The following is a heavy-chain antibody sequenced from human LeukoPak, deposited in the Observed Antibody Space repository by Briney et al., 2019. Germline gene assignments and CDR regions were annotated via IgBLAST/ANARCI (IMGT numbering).Heavy chain of an antibody. CDR3: ANLGATKDY. CDR1: GFTLTNYA. Sequence: GGSLRLSCAASGFTLTNYAMHWVRQPAGEDLEWVSALGTAGDTFYPGSVKGRFTISRDNSKNTLYLQMNSLRAEDTAVYYCANLGATKDYWGQGTLVTVSS. D-gene: IGHD1-26*01. V-gene: IGHV3-13*01. CDR2: LGTAGDT. J-gene: IGHJ4*02.